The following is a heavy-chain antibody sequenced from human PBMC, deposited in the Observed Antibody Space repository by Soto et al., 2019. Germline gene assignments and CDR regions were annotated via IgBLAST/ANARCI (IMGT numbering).Heavy chain of an antibody. D-gene: IGHD6-13*01. CDR1: GFTSITYA. J-gene: IGHJ4*02. CDR3: ARTEGFSNYWYTD. Sequence: QVQLVESGGGLARPGGSLTLSCEASGFTSITYAMNWVRLPPGKGLEWVAAISYDGGIKYYADSVRDRFTISRDDSKSTLYLQMNSLRREDTAVYYCARTEGFSNYWYTDWGQGTLVTVSS. CDR2: ISYDGGIK. V-gene: IGHV3-30-3*01.